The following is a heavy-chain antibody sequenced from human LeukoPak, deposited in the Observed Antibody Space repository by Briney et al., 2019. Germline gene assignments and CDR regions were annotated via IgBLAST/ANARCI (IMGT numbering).Heavy chain of an antibody. CDR3: VGHQRWSQPFDF. CDR2: IFPGDSDT. CDR1: GYSFTNYW. V-gene: IGHV5-51*01. Sequence: GESLKISCKASGYSFTNYWIGWVRQKPGKGLEWMGIIFPGDSDTKYSPAFQGQVSLSADQSNTSAYLQWDSLKASDSAMYYCVGHQRWSQPFDFWGQGNLVTGSA. D-gene: IGHD4-23*01. J-gene: IGHJ4*01.